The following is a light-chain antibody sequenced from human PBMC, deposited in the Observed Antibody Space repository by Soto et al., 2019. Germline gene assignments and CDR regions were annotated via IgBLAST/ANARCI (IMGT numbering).Light chain of an antibody. CDR1: SGHSSYA. CDR2: LNSDGSH. J-gene: IGLJ2*01. CDR3: QTWVTGTYVV. V-gene: IGLV4-69*01. Sequence: QSVLTQSPSASASLGASVKLTCTLSSGHSSYAIAWHQQQPEKGPRYLMKLNSDGSHSKGDGIPDRFSGSSSGAERYLTISSLQSEDEADYYCQTWVTGTYVVFGEGTKPTVL.